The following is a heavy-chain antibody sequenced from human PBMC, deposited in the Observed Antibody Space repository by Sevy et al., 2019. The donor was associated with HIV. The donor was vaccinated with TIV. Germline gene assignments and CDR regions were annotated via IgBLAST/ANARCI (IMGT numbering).Heavy chain of an antibody. CDR1: GGSIISGSYY. CDR2: IYTSGST. CDR3: ARAKGELSSAYYYDMDV. Sequence: SETLSLTCTVSGGSIISGSYYWSWIRQPAGKGLEWIGRIYTSGSTNYNPSLKSRVTISVDTSKNQFSLKLSSVTAADTAVYYCARAKGELSSAYYYDMDVWGKGTTVTVSS. J-gene: IGHJ6*03. D-gene: IGHD3-16*02. V-gene: IGHV4-61*02.